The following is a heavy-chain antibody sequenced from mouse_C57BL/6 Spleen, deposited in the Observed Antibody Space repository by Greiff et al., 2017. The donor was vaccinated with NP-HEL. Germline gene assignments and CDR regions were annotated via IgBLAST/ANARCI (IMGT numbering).Heavy chain of an antibody. CDR1: GYTFTSYW. CDR2: IYPGSGST. Sequence: VQLQQPGAELVKPGASVKMSCKASGYTFTSYWITWVKQRPGQGLEWIGDIYPGSGSTNYNEKFKGKSTLPVDTSSSTAYMQLSSLTSEDSAVYDCARGGYYYGSSSMDYGGQGTSVTASS. V-gene: IGHV1-55*01. CDR3: ARGGYYYGSSSMDY. J-gene: IGHJ4*01. D-gene: IGHD1-1*01.